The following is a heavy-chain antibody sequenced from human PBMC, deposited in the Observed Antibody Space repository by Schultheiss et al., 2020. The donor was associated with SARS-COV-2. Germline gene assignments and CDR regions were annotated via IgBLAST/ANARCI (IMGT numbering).Heavy chain of an antibody. V-gene: IGHV4-59*12. CDR1: GDSISSLH. CDR2: IYYSGST. J-gene: IGHJ4*02. D-gene: IGHD3-22*01. Sequence: SETLSLTCTVSGDSISSLHWSWIRQSPGKGLEWIGYIYYSGSTKYNPSLKSRVTISVDTSKNQFSLKLSSVTAADTAVYYCARDSDSSGYYYVNYWGQGTLVTVSS. CDR3: ARDSDSSGYYYVNY.